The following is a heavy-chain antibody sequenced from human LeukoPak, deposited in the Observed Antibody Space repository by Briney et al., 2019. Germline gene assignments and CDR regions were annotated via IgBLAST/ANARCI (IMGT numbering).Heavy chain of an antibody. CDR3: ARLNTAMVLAFDI. Sequence: QSGRSLRLSCAASGFSVSSDYMSWVRQAPGKGLEWVSIIYSGGSTYYADSVKGRFTISRDNSKNTLYLQMNSLRAEDTAVYYCARLNTAMVLAFDIWGQGTMVTVSS. V-gene: IGHV3-53*01. J-gene: IGHJ3*02. D-gene: IGHD5-18*01. CDR2: IYSGGST. CDR1: GFSVSSDY.